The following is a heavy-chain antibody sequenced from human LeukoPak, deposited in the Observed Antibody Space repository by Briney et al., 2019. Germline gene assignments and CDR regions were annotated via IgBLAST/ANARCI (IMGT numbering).Heavy chain of an antibody. D-gene: IGHD2-8*02. CDR1: GGSISSRNYY. CDR3: ATSSWSYYYNAMDV. CDR2: IHYSGDT. V-gene: IGHV4-30-4*01. J-gene: IGHJ6*04. Sequence: PSETLSLTCTVSGGSISSRNYYWSRIRQPPGKGLERIGFIHYSGDTYYKPSLKSRLTISPDTSRNLFSLNVNSVTAADTDVYFCATSSWSYYYNAMDVWGKGTTVTVSS.